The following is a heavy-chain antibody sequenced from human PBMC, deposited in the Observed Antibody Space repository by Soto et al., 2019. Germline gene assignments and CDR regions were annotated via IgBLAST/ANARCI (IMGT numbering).Heavy chain of an antibody. V-gene: IGHV5-51*01. CDR1: GYSFTSYW. CDR3: ARHGSSVEYYYYGMDV. Sequence: GESLKISCKGSGYSFTSYWIGWVRQMPGKGLEWMGIIYPGDSDTRYSPSFQGQVTISADKSISTAYLQWSSLKASDTAIYYCARHGSSVEYYYYGMDVWGQGTTVTVSS. CDR2: IYPGDSDT. D-gene: IGHD6-19*01. J-gene: IGHJ6*02.